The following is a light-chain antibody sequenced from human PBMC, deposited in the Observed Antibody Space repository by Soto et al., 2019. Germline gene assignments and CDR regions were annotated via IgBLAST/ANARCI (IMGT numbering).Light chain of an antibody. V-gene: IGKV3-20*01. CDR3: QQYGSSPWT. J-gene: IGKJ1*01. CDR2: GAS. CDR1: QSVSSSY. Sequence: EVVLTQSPGTLSLSPGERATLSCRASQSVSSSYLAWYQQKPGQAPRPLIYGASSRATGIPDRFSGGGSGTDLTLTISRLEPEDFAVYYCQQYGSSPWTFGQGTKVEIK.